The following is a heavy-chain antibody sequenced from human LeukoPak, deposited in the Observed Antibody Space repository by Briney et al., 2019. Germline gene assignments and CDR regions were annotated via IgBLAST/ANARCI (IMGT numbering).Heavy chain of an antibody. CDR3: ARQQYYYDSSGYRAPGRWYFDL. Sequence: PAETLSLTCNVSGGSISSSSYYWDWIRQPPGKGLEWIGSIYYSRSTYYNPSLYSRVTISVDKSKSQFSLKLRSVTAADTAVYYCARQQYYYDSSGYRAPGRWYFDLWGRGTLVTVSS. D-gene: IGHD3-22*01. J-gene: IGHJ2*01. V-gene: IGHV4-39*01. CDR1: GGSISSSSYY. CDR2: IYYSRST.